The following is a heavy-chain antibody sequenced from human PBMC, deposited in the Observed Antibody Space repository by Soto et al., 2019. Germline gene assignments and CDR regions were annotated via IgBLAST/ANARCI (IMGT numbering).Heavy chain of an antibody. V-gene: IGHV1-69*02. CDR3: ARGEHNTDENWFDP. D-gene: IGHD4-17*01. Sequence: GASVKVSCKASGGTFSSYTISWVRQAPGQGLEWMGRIIPILGIANYAQKFQGRVTITADKSTSTAYMELSSLRSEDTAVYYCARGEHNTDENWFDPWGQGTLVTVSS. CDR1: GGTFSSYT. CDR2: IIPILGIA. J-gene: IGHJ5*02.